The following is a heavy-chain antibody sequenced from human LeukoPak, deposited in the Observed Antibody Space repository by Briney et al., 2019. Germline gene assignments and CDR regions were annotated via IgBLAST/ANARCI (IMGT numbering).Heavy chain of an antibody. D-gene: IGHD6-13*01. Sequence: GASVKVSCKASGYTFTSYYMHWVPQPPAQGLEWMGEIIAIFGTENYAQKFQGRVTITADKSTSTDYMERSSLRSEDTAVYYCARAPLAAAAPGWFDPWGQGTLVTVSS. CDR2: IIAIFGTE. CDR1: GYTFTSYY. CDR3: ARAPLAAAAPGWFDP. J-gene: IGHJ5*02. V-gene: IGHV1-69*06.